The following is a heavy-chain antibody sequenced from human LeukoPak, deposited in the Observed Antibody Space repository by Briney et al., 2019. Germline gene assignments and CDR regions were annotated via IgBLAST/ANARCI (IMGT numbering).Heavy chain of an antibody. D-gene: IGHD3-22*01. Sequence: ASVKVSCKASGGTFSSYAISWVRQAPGQGLEWMGGIIPIFGTANYAQKFQGRVTITADESTSTAYMELSSLRSEDTAVYCCARLSNYYDSSGYSSFDYWGQGTLVTVSS. CDR2: IIPIFGTA. V-gene: IGHV1-69*13. CDR3: ARLSNYYDSSGYSSFDY. CDR1: GGTFSSYA. J-gene: IGHJ4*02.